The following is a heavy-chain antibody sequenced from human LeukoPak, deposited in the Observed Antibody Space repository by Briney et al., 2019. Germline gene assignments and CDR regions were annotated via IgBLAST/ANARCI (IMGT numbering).Heavy chain of an antibody. CDR2: INHSGST. Sequence: PSETLSLTCAVYGGSFSGYYWGWIRQPPGKGLEWIGEINHSGSTNYNPSLKSRVTISVDTSKNQSSLKLSSVTAADTAVYYCARVVSTVTHPVGYWGQGTLVTVSS. CDR1: GGSFSGYY. V-gene: IGHV4-34*01. CDR3: ARVVSTVTHPVGY. D-gene: IGHD4-17*01. J-gene: IGHJ4*02.